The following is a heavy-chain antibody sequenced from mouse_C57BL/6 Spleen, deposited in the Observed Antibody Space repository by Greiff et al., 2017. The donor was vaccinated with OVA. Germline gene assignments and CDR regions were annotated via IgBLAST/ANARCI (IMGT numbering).Heavy chain of an antibody. Sequence: EVQLQQSGPVLVKPGASVKMSCKASGYTFTDYYMNWVKQSHGKSLEWIGVINPYNGGTSYNQKFKGKATLTVDKSSSTAYMELNSLTSEDSAVYYCASGLYAMDYWGQGTSVTVSS. J-gene: IGHJ4*01. CDR3: ASGLYAMDY. V-gene: IGHV1-19*01. CDR1: GYTFTDYY. CDR2: INPYNGGT.